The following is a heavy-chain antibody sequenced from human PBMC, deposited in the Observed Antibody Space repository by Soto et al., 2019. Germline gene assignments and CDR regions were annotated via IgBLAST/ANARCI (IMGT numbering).Heavy chain of an antibody. Sequence: SETLSLTCTVSGGSISSADYYWSWIRQPPGKGLEWIGYIYYSGSTYYNPSLKSRVTMSVDTSKNQFSLKLSSVTAADTAVYYCARDYYYGDYRYFDYWGKGTLVTVSS. V-gene: IGHV4-30-4*02. CDR2: IYYSGST. CDR3: ARDYYYGDYRYFDY. CDR1: GGSISSADYY. D-gene: IGHD4-17*01. J-gene: IGHJ4*02.